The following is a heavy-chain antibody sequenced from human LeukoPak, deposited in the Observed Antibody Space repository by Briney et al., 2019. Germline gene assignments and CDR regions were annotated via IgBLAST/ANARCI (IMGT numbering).Heavy chain of an antibody. CDR2: ISYDGSNK. CDR3: AKGGYGDYADYYYYGMDV. J-gene: IGHJ6*04. D-gene: IGHD4-17*01. CDR1: GFTFSSYG. V-gene: IGHV3-30*18. Sequence: PGGSLKLSCAASGFTFSSYGMHWVRQAPGKGLEWVAVISYDGSNKYYADSVKGRFTISRDNSKNTLYLQMNSLRAEDTAVCYCAKGGYGDYADYYYYGMDVWGKGTTVTVSS.